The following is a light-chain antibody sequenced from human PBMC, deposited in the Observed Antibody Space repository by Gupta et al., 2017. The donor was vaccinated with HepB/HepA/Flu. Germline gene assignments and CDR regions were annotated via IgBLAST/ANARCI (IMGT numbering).Light chain of an antibody. J-gene: IGKJ1*01. CDR3: QQSDNTPWT. V-gene: IGKV1-39*01. CDR1: QNINTY. Sequence: DIQMTQSPSSLSASIGDRVTISCRASQNINTYLAWYQQKPGKAPKLLIYSASSLQSGVPSRFSGSGSETDFTLTISSLQPEDFAIYCCQQSDNTPWTFGQGTKVEI. CDR2: SAS.